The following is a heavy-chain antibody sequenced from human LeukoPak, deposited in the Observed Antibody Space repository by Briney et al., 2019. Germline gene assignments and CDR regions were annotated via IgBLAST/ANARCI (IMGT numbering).Heavy chain of an antibody. CDR1: GFTFSSYA. J-gene: IGHJ3*02. V-gene: IGHV3-30*04. Sequence: PGRSLRLSCAASGFTFSSYAMHWVHQAPGKGLEWVAVISYDGSNKYYADSVKGRFTISRDNSKNTLYLQMNSLRAEDTAVYYCARDPRDDAFGIWGQGTMVTVSS. CDR3: ARDPRDDAFGI. CDR2: ISYDGSNK.